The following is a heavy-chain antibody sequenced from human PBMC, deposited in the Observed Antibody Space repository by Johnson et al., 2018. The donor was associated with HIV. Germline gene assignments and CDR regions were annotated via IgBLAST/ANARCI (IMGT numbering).Heavy chain of an antibody. Sequence: VQLVESGGGVVQPGRSLRLSCAASGFTFSSYAMHWVRQAPGKGLEWVSGINWNGSSTDYADSVKGRFTISRDNSKNTLYLQMGSLRAEDMAVYYCARARYSTRNDAFDIWGQGTMVTVSS. J-gene: IGHJ3*02. CDR2: INWNGSST. CDR1: GFTFSSYA. V-gene: IGHV3-64*07. D-gene: IGHD6-13*01. CDR3: ARARYSTRNDAFDI.